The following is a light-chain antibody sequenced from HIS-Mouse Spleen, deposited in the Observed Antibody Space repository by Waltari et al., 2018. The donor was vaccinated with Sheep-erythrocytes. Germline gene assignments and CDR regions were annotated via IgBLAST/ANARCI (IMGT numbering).Light chain of an antibody. CDR2: KVS. Sequence: RSSQSLVHSDGNTYLNWFQQRPGQSPRRLIYKVSNRESGVPDRFSGSGSGTDFTLTISSLQAEDVAVYYCQQYYSTPYTFGQGTKLEIK. J-gene: IGKJ2*01. CDR3: QQYYSTPYT. CDR1: QSLVHSDGNTY. V-gene: IGKV2-30*02.